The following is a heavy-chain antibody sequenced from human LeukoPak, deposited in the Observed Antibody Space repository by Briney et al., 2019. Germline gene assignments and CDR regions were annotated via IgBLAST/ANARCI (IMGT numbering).Heavy chain of an antibody. CDR1: GGSVSSGSYY. V-gene: IGHV4-31*03. D-gene: IGHD3-10*01. Sequence: SETLSLTCTVSGGSVSSGSYYRSWIRQHPGEGLEWIGFICDSRNAHYRASLKSRASISLDTSENQFSLKLSSVTAADTAVYYCAVGETGTKVDYWGQGILVTVSS. CDR2: ICDSRNA. J-gene: IGHJ4*02. CDR3: AVGETGTKVDY.